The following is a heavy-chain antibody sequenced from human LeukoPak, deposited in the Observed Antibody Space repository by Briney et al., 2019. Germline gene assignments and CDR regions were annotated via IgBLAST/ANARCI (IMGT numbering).Heavy chain of an antibody. J-gene: IGHJ5*02. D-gene: IGHD6-13*01. CDR2: IYENGGTT. CDR3: AGDTHSSNWYDH. V-gene: IGHV3-23*01. CDR1: GFTFRSHA. Sequence: GGSLRLSCVGSGFTFRSHAMSWVRQAPEKGLEFVSGIYENGGTTYYADSVKGRFSISRDNSKNTLYLQMDSLRGEDTAVYYCAGDTHSSNWYDHWGQGTLVTVSS.